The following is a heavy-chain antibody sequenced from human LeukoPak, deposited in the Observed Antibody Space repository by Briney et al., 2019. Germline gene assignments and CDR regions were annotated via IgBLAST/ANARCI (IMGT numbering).Heavy chain of an antibody. CDR1: GFTFSSYS. Sequence: PGGSLRLSCAASGFTFSSYSMNWVRQAPGKGLEWVSSISSSSSYIFYADSVKGRFTTSRDNAKNSLYLPMSSLRAEATAVYYPARNKLGIPDFWGRGALVTVSS. CDR2: ISSSSSYI. J-gene: IGHJ4*02. V-gene: IGHV3-21*01. D-gene: IGHD3-16*01. CDR3: ARNKLGIPDF.